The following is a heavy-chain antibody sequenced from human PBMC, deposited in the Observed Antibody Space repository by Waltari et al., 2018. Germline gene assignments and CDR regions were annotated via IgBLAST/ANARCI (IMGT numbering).Heavy chain of an antibody. V-gene: IGHV1-2*06. CDR3: ARGLYYGDYA. Sequence: QGQLVQSGAEVKKPGASVKVSCKASGYTFTGYNMHWVRQAPGQGLEWNGRINPDSGSTTYDQPFQGTDTMPRSPSTSTASMELCRLRSDDTAGYYCARGLYYGDYAGGQGTLVTVSS. CDR2: INPDSGST. J-gene: IGHJ4*02. D-gene: IGHD4-17*01. CDR1: GYTFTGYN.